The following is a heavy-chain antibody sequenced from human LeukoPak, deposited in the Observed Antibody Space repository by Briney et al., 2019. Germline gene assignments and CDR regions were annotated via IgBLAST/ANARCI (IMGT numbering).Heavy chain of an antibody. Sequence: ASVKVSCKASGYTFTNYGISWVRQAPGQGLEWMGWMNPNSGNTGYAQKFQGRVTMTRNTSISTAYMELSSLRSEDTAVYYCARGLIAGTFNYWGQGTLVTVSS. CDR1: GYTFTNYG. CDR2: MNPNSGNT. J-gene: IGHJ4*02. D-gene: IGHD6-13*01. CDR3: ARGLIAGTFNY. V-gene: IGHV1-8*02.